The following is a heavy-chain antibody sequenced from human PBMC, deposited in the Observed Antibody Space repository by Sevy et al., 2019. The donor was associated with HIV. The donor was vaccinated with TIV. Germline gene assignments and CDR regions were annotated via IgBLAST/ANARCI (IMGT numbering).Heavy chain of an antibody. CDR1: GGSVSSGSHY. D-gene: IGHD1-26*01. J-gene: IGHJ6*03. CDR3: ARSFGVSREWELLPWYYYYYMDV. CDR2: IYYSGST. Sequence: SETLSLTCTVSGGSVSSGSHYWSWIRQPPGKGLEWIGYIYYSGSTNYNPSLKSRVTISADTSKNQFSLKLSSVTAADTAVYYCARSFGVSREWELLPWYYYYYMDVWGKGTTVTVSS. V-gene: IGHV4-61*01.